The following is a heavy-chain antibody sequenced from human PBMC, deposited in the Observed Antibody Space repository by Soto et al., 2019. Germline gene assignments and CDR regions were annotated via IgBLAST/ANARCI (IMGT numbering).Heavy chain of an antibody. Sequence: GSQRHCYAASELKFVNHVVHWIRKEQGKGLDWVSAISDSGGSTFYADSVKGRFTIPRDNSKNTLALQMNSLRADDTAVYYFSKRTENWNHGGPLDFCGQGTLVSVSS. J-gene: IGHJ4*02. CDR1: ELKFVNHV. D-gene: IGHD1-1*01. CDR3: SKRTENWNHGGPLDF. CDR2: ISDSGGST. V-gene: IGHV3-23*01.